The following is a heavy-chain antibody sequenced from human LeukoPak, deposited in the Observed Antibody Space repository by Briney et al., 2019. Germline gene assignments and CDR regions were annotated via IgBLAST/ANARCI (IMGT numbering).Heavy chain of an antibody. CDR2: MNPNSGNT. D-gene: IGHD1-14*01. CDR1: EYTFTSYD. CDR3: ARGRRNRQAAYYYYYMDV. V-gene: IGHV1-8*01. J-gene: IGHJ6*03. Sequence: ASVKVSCKASEYTFTSYDVNWVRQATGQGLEWMGWMNPNSGNTGYAQKFQGRVTMTRNTSISTAYMELSSLRSEDTAVYYCARGRRNRQAAYYYYYMDVWGKGTTVTVSS.